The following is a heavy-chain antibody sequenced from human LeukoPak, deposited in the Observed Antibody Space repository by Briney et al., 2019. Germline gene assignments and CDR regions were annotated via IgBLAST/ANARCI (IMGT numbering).Heavy chain of an antibody. D-gene: IGHD1-14*01. CDR1: GYTFDNFY. J-gene: IGHJ5*01. Sequence: ASVKVSCKASGYTFDNFYIHWGRQAPGQGPEWRGWINCNDGSTNFAQKFQGRVTMTRVTAMSTVYMDLSGLGPDDTAIYYCARDEGSTYNQLDSWGQGTLVTVSS. CDR2: INCNDGST. V-gene: IGHV1-2*02. CDR3: ARDEGSTYNQLDS.